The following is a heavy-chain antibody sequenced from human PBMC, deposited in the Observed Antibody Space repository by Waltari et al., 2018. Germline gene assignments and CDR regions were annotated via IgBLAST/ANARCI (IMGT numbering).Heavy chain of an antibody. V-gene: IGHV4-59*01. CDR3: ASQSAYVSGSYYYYDIDV. CDR2: IYYSGST. CDR1: GGSISSSY. Sequence: QVQLQESGRGRVKHSETLCLTCTVPGGSISSSYWSWTWQPPGRGLEWIGYIYYSGSTNYNPSLKSRVTISVDTSKTPFSLKLISVTAADTAVYYCASQSAYVSGSYYYYDIDVWGKGTTVTVSS. J-gene: IGHJ6*03. D-gene: IGHD3-10*01.